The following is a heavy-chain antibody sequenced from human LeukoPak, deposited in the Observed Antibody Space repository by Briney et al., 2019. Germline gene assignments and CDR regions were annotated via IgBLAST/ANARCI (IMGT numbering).Heavy chain of an antibody. CDR3: ARGWPSYYDSIGYFYFDY. Sequence: GGSLRLSCAASGFIFSSYWMSWVRQAPGKGLEWVANIKQDGSEKYYVDSVKGRFTISRDNAKNSLYLQMNSLRAEDTAVYYFARGWPSYYDSIGYFYFDYWGQGTLVTVSS. CDR2: IKQDGSEK. D-gene: IGHD3-22*01. V-gene: IGHV3-7*01. J-gene: IGHJ4*02. CDR1: GFIFSSYW.